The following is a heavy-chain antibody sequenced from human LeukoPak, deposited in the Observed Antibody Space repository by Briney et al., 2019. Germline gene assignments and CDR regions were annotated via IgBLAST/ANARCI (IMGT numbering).Heavy chain of an antibody. CDR3: ARAGEYCSGGSCYSTWFDP. CDR2: TNPNSGNT. Sequence: ASVKVSCKASGYTFTSYDINWVRQATGQGLEWMGWTNPNSGNTGYAQKFQGRVTMTRNTPISTAYMELSSLRSEDTAVYYCARAGEYCSGGSCYSTWFDPWGQGTLVTVSS. V-gene: IGHV1-8*01. CDR1: GYTFTSYD. D-gene: IGHD2-15*01. J-gene: IGHJ5*02.